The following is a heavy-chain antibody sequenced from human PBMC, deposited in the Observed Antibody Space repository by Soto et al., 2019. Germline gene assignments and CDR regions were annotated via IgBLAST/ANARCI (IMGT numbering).Heavy chain of an antibody. CDR1: GGSISSGGYY. V-gene: IGHV4-31*03. Sequence: VSLTCTVSGGSISSGGYYWSWIRQHPGKGLEWIGYIYYSGSTYYNPSLKSRVTISVDTSKNQFSLKLSSVTAADTAVYYCATFYYYGSGSYYNPPAHWGQGTLLTVSS. J-gene: IGHJ4*02. CDR3: ATFYYYGSGSYYNPPAH. CDR2: IYYSGST. D-gene: IGHD3-10*01.